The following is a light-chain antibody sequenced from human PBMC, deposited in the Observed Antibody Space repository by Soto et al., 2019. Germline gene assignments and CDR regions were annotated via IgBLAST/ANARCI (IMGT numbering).Light chain of an antibody. J-gene: IGLJ2*01. V-gene: IGLV2-8*01. CDR3: SSYAGSNNLV. Sequence: HSALSQPPSASGSPGQSVTISCTGTSGDVGGYNYVSWYQQHPGKAPKLMIYEVSKRPSGVPDRFSGSKSGNAASLTVSGLQAEDEADYYCSSYAGSNNLVFGGGTKLTVL. CDR1: SGDVGGYNY. CDR2: EVS.